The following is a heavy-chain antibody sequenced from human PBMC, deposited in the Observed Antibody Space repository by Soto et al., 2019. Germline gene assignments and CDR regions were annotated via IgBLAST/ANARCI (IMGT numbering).Heavy chain of an antibody. Sequence: ETLSLTCSVSGDSVRSNVYYWSWIRQPPGKGLEWIAYISHSGTTKSNPSLKSPVTVSVDTSKNQFSLKLNFVTAADTAMYYCARVSFYYDSSGYPVAWFDPWGQGTLVTVPQ. CDR2: ISHSGTT. CDR3: ARVSFYYDSSGYPVAWFDP. J-gene: IGHJ5*02. V-gene: IGHV4-61*08. D-gene: IGHD3-22*01. CDR1: GDSVRSNVYY.